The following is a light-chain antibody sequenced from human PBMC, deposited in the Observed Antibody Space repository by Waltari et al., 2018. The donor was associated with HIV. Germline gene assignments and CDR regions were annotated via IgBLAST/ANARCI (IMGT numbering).Light chain of an antibody. J-gene: IGLJ3*02. CDR1: SLPRKS. CDR3: QSTDYDGTWV. Sequence: SYDLTQTPSVSVSPGQTARINCSRGSLPRKSSSWYRQKAGQDPYLLICRDIQRPSGIPERISVSGSGTGITLTISGVQPEDEADYFSQSTDYDGTWVFGGGTKLTVL. CDR2: RDI. V-gene: IGLV3-25*03.